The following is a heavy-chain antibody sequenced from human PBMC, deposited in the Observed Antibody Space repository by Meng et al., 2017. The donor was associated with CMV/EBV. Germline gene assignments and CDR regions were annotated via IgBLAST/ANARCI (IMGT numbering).Heavy chain of an antibody. CDR3: AREIAARNYYYYGMDV. J-gene: IGHJ6*02. V-gene: IGHV1-69*10. CDR2: IIPTLGIA. D-gene: IGHD6-6*01. CDR1: GGTFSSYA. Sequence: SVKVSCKASGGTFSSYAISWVRQAPGQGLEWMGGIIPTLGIANYAQNFQGRVTITADKSTSTAYMELSSLRSEDTAVYYCAREIAARNYYYYGMDVWGQGTTVTVSS.